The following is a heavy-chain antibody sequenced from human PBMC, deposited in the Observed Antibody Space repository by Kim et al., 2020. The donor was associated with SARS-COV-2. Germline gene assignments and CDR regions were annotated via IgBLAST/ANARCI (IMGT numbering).Heavy chain of an antibody. CDR2: IDYSGST. J-gene: IGHJ6*02. CDR3: ARASKIYYYYGMDV. CDR1: GGSVSSGSYY. Sequence: SETLSLTCTVSGGSVSSGSYYWIWIRQPPGKGLEWIGYIDYSGSTNYNPSRKSRVTISVDTSKNQFSLKLSSVTAEDTAVYYCARASKIYYYYGMDVWGQGTTVTVSS. V-gene: IGHV4-61*01.